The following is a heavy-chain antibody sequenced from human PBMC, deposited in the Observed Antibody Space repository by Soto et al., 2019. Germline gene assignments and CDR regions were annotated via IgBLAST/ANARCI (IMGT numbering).Heavy chain of an antibody. CDR2: IYSGGST. Sequence: EVQLVESGGGLIQPGGSLRLSCAASGFTVSSNYMSWVRQAPGKGLEWVSVIYSGGSTYYADSVKGRFTIYRDNSKNTLYLELNGLRAEDTAVYYCARNYDCTAGGAFDIWGQGTMVTVSS. J-gene: IGHJ3*02. CDR1: GFTVSSNY. D-gene: IGHD3-22*01. CDR3: ARNYDCTAGGAFDI. V-gene: IGHV3-53*01.